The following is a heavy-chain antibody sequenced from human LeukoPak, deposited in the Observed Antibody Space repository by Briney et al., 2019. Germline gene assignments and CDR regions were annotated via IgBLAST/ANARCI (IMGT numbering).Heavy chain of an antibody. D-gene: IGHD3-3*01. CDR2: INPNSGGT. V-gene: IGHV1-2*02. J-gene: IGHJ4*02. Sequence: GASVKVSCKASGYTFTSYYMHWVRQAPGQGLEWMGWINPNSGGTNYAQKFQGRVTMTRDTSISTAYMELSRLRSDDTAVYYCARDAQRVNYDFWSGPPYWGQGTLVTVSS. CDR1: GYTFTSYY. CDR3: ARDAQRVNYDFWSGPPY.